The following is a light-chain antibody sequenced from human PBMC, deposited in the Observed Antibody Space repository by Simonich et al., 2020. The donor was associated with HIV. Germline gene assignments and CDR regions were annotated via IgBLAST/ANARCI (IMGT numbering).Light chain of an antibody. V-gene: IGLV2-14*01. CDR1: SSDVGGYDY. Sequence: QSALTQPASVSGSPGQSITISCTGTSSDVGGYDYVSWYQQHPGKAPKLMLYDVSKRPSGGSNRFSGSKSGDAASLTISWIQAEDEADYYCSSYTTTSTWVFGGGTKLTVL. CDR3: SSYTTTSTWV. J-gene: IGLJ2*01. CDR2: DVS.